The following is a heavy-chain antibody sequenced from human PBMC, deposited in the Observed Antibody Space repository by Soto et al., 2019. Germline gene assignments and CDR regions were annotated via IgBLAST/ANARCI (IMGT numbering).Heavy chain of an antibody. CDR3: AREASAVLPLDY. Sequence: ASVKVSCKASGYTFTAYSMHWVRQAPGQGLEWIGWFNPNSGDTVYAEKFQGRVTLTRDTSISTAYMELSSLRSDDTALYYCAREASAVLPLDYWGQGTLVTVYS. CDR2: FNPNSGDT. V-gene: IGHV1-2*02. CDR1: GYTFTAYS. D-gene: IGHD6-19*01. J-gene: IGHJ4*02.